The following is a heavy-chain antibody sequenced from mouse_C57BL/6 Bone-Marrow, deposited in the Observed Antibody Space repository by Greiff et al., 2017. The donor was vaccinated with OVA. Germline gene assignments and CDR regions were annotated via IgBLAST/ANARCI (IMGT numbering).Heavy chain of an antibody. Sequence: EVKLMESGPVLVKPGASVKMSCKASGYTFTDYYMNWVKQSHGQSLEWIGVINPYNGGTSYNQKFKGKATLTVDKSSSTAYMELNSLTSEDSAVYYCALCYHQAWFAYWGQGTLVTVSA. D-gene: IGHD6-1*01. V-gene: IGHV1-19*01. CDR2: INPYNGGT. CDR3: ALCYHQAWFAY. CDR1: GYTFTDYY. J-gene: IGHJ3*01.